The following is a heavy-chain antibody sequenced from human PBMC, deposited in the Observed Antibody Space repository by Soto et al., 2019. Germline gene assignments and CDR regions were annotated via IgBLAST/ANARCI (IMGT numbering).Heavy chain of an antibody. J-gene: IGHJ5*02. CDR1: GGSVNSGTSY. D-gene: IGHD1-20*01. CDR2: ISFGGTA. CDR3: GRLNQEDNNTKPYWFYP. V-gene: IGHV4-39*01. Sequence: PTETLYLTCIVSGGSVNSGTSYCAWLRQPPGKELEWIGLISFGGTAFYSVSLNSRGTVSVDTSKNQFSLRLTSVTAADTAVYYCGRLNQEDNNTKPYWFYPWGLRILVTV.